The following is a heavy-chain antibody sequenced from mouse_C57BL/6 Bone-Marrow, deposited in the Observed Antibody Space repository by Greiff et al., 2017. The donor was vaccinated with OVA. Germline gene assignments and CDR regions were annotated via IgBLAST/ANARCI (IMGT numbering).Heavy chain of an antibody. V-gene: IGHV1-26*01. D-gene: IGHD1-1*01. J-gene: IGHJ3*01. CDR3: ARSPYGSTAWFAY. Sequence: VQLQQSGPELVKPGASVKISCKASGYTFTDYYMNWVKQSHGKSLEWIGDINPNNGGTSYNQKFKGKATLTVDKSSSTAYMELRSLTSEDSAVYYCARSPYGSTAWFAYWGQGTLVTVSA. CDR1: GYTFTDYY. CDR2: INPNNGGT.